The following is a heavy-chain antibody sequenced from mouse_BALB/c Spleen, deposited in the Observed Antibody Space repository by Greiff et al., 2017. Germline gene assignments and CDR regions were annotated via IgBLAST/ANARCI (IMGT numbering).Heavy chain of an antibody. J-gene: IGHJ3*01. CDR1: GYTFTSYW. CDR2: INPSTGYT. V-gene: IGHV1-7*01. Sequence: VQLQQSGAELAKPGASVKMSCKASGYTFTSYWMHWVKQRPGQGLEWIGYINPSTGYTEYNQKFKDKATLTADKSSSTAYMQLSSLTSEDSAVYYCARSGTTPPFAYWGQGTLVTVSA. CDR3: ARSGTTPPFAY. D-gene: IGHD1-1*01.